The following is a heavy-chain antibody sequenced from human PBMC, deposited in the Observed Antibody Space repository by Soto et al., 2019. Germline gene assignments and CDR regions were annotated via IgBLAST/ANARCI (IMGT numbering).Heavy chain of an antibody. J-gene: IGHJ5*02. Sequence: SETLSLTCTVSGGSISSGDYYWSWIRQPPGKGLEWIGYIYYSGSTYYNPSLKSRVTISVDTSKNQFSLKLSSVTAADTAVYYCASIEYYYGSGSLDNWFDPWGQGTLVTVS. CDR3: ASIEYYYGSGSLDNWFDP. CDR2: IYYSGST. V-gene: IGHV4-30-4*01. CDR1: GGSISSGDYY. D-gene: IGHD3-10*01.